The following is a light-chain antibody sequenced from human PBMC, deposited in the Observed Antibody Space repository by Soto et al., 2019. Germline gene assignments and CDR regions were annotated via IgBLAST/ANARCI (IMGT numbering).Light chain of an antibody. CDR1: SSNIGNNA. CDR3: AAWDDRLNGPV. CDR2: YGD. V-gene: IGLV1-36*01. Sequence: QSVLTQPPSVSEAPRQRVTISCSGSSSNIGNNAVNWYQQLPGKAPKLLIYYGDLLPSGVSDRFSGSKSGTSASLAISGLQSGDEAEYYCAAWDDRLNGPVFGGGTKLTVL. J-gene: IGLJ2*01.